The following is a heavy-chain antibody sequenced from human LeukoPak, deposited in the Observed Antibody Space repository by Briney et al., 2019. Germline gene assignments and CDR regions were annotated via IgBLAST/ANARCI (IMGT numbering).Heavy chain of an antibody. J-gene: IGHJ4*02. CDR1: GFTVSSNY. V-gene: IGHV3-66*01. CDR3: ARDVIYASEIYSYGDC. D-gene: IGHD3-16*01. Sequence: PGGSLRLSCAASGFTVSSNYMSWVRQAPGKGLEWVSVIYRGGGTAYADSVKDRFTISRDNFKNMVYLHMNSLKAEDTAVYYCARDVIYASEIYSYGDCLGQGTLVTVSS. CDR2: IYRGGGT.